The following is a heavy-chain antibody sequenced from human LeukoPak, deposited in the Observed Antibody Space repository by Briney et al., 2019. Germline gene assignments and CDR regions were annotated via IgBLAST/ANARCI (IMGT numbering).Heavy chain of an antibody. D-gene: IGHD4-17*01. CDR3: ARIDYGDYEEVFDY. CDR2: INHSGST. CDR1: GGSFSGYY. V-gene: IGHV4-34*01. J-gene: IGHJ4*02. Sequence: PSETLSLTCAVYGGSFSGYYWSWIRQPPGKGLEWIGEINHSGSTNYNPSLKSRVTISVDTSKNQFSLKLSSVTAADTAVYYRARIDYGDYEEVFDYWGQGTLVTVSS.